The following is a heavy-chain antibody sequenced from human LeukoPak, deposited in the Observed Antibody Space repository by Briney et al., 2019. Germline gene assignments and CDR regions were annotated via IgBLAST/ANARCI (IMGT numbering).Heavy chain of an antibody. J-gene: IGHJ6*02. Sequence: GGSLRLSCAASGFTFSSYAMHWVRQAPGKGLEWVSVIYSGGSTYYADSVKGRITISRHNSKNTLYLQMNSLRAEDTAVYYCARAGAFLRYYGMDVWGQGTTVTVSS. CDR1: GFTFSSYA. CDR2: IYSGGST. V-gene: IGHV3-53*04. CDR3: ARAGAFLRYYGMDV.